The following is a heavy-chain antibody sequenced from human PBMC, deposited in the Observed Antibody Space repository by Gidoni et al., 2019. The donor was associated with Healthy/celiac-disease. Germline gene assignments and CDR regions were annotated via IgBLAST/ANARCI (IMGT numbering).Heavy chain of an antibody. Sequence: QVQLVQSGSELKKPGASVKVSCKASGYTFTSYAMNWVRQAPGQGLEWMGWINTNTGNPTYAQGFTGRFVFSLDTSVSTAYLQISSLKAEDTAVYYCASPIRYYDSSGYYSPYAFDIWGQGTMVTVSS. V-gene: IGHV7-4-1*02. CDR3: ASPIRYYDSSGYYSPYAFDI. D-gene: IGHD3-22*01. J-gene: IGHJ3*02. CDR2: INTNTGNP. CDR1: GYTFTSYA.